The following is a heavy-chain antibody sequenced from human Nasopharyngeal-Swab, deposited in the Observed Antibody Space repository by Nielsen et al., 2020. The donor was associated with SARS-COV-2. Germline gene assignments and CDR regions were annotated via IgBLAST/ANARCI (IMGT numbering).Heavy chain of an antibody. CDR2: IKSKTDGGTT. Sequence: GESLKISCAASGFTFSNAWMSWVRQAPEKGLEWVGRIKSKTDGGTTDYAAPVKGRFTISRDDSKNTLYLQMNSLKTEDTAVYYCTTRGVVYCGGDCYSPGAFDIWGQGTMVTVSS. J-gene: IGHJ3*02. D-gene: IGHD2-21*02. CDR3: TTRGVVYCGGDCYSPGAFDI. CDR1: GFTFSNAW. V-gene: IGHV3-15*01.